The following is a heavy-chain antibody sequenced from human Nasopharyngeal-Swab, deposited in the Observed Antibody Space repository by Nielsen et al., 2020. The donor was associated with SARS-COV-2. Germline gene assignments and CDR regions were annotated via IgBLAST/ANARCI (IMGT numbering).Heavy chain of an antibody. CDR2: ISGNGGST. J-gene: IGHJ4*02. CDR3: AKGESITIFGVGGTYFDY. Sequence: GESLKISCAASGFTFSSYAMSWVRQAPGKGLEWVSAISGNGGSTYYADSVKGRFTISRDNSKNTLYLQMNSLRAEDTAVYYCAKGESITIFGVGGTYFDYWGQGTLVTVSS. V-gene: IGHV3-23*01. CDR1: GFTFSSYA. D-gene: IGHD3-3*01.